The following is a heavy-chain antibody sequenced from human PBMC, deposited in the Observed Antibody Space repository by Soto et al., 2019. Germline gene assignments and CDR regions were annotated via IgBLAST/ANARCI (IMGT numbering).Heavy chain of an antibody. D-gene: IGHD4-17*01. CDR3: ALTLYGERGGYDYFDY. CDR2: ISAYNGNT. CDR1: GYTFTSYG. V-gene: IGHV1-18*04. Sequence: QVQLVQSGAEVKKPGASVKVSCKASGYTFTSYGISWVRQAPGQGLEWMGWISAYNGNTNYAQKLQGRVTMPTGTSTSRAYMELRSLRSDDTAVYYCALTLYGERGGYDYFDYWGQGTLVTVSS. J-gene: IGHJ4*02.